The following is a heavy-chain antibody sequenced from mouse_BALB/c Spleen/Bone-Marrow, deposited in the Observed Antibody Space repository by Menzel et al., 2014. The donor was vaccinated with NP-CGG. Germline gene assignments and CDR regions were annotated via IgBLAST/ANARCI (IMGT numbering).Heavy chain of an antibody. CDR1: GFNTKDSY. V-gene: IGHV14-4*02. D-gene: IGHD2-3*01. CDR2: IDPENGDT. CDR3: ARWEYYAMDY. J-gene: IGHJ4*01. Sequence: VQLQQSGAELVRSGASVKLSCTGSGFNTKDSYIHWVKQRPGQGLEWIGWIDPENGDTEYAPKFQGKATMTADTSSNTAYLQLSSLTSEDTAVYYCARWEYYAMDYWGQGTSVTVSS.